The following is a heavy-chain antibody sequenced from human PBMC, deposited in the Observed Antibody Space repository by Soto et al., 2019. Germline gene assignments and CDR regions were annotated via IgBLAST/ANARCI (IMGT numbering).Heavy chain of an antibody. J-gene: IGHJ4*02. CDR3: AHRRRGSYFAC. V-gene: IGHV2-5*02. CDR2: IYWDDDK. CDR1: GLSLSTSGVG. Sequence: QITLKESGPTLVKPTQTLTLTFTFSGLSLSTSGVGVGWLRQPPGKALEWLALIYWDDDKRYSPSLKSRLTIPKDASKNQVVLTMTNTDPVDTATYYCAHRRRGSYFACWAQGTLVTFSS. D-gene: IGHD3-16*01.